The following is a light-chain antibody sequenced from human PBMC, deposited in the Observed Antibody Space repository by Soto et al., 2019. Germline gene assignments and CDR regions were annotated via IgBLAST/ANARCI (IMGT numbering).Light chain of an antibody. CDR3: QSYDSSLSGYVA. CDR1: SSNIGAGYD. CDR2: GNS. V-gene: IGLV1-40*01. Sequence: QSVLTQPPSVSGAPGQRVTISCTGSSSNIGAGYDVQWYQQLPGTAPKLLIYGNSNRPSGVPDRFSGSKSGTSASLAITGLQAEDEADYHCQSYDSSLSGYVAFGGGTKLTVL. J-gene: IGLJ2*01.